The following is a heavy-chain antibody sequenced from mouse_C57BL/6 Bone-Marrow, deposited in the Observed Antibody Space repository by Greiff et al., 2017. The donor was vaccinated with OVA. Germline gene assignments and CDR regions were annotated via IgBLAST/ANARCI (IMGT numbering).Heavy chain of an antibody. V-gene: IGHV1-39*01. Sequence: VQLQQSGPELVKPGASVKISCKASGYSFTDYNMNWVKQCNGKSLEWIGVINPNYGTTSYNQKFKGKATLTVDQSSSTAYMQLNSLTSEDSAVYYCAGFITTVVAPGDYWGQGTSVTVSS. CDR1: GYSFTDYN. CDR3: AGFITTVVAPGDY. D-gene: IGHD1-1*01. J-gene: IGHJ4*01. CDR2: INPNYGTT.